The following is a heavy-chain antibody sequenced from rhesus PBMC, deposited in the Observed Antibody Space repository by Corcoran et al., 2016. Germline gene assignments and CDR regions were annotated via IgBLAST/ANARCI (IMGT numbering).Heavy chain of an antibody. Sequence: QVQLQESGPGLVKPSETLSLTCAVSGGSVSSSNWWSWIRQPPGKGLEWIGYISGSSGSTYYNPSLKSRVTISTDTSKNQFSLKLSSVIAADTAVYYCARDHNIWTGYYPYGLDSWGQGVVVTVSS. V-gene: IGHV4-65*01. CDR1: GGSVSSSNW. CDR2: ISGSSGST. D-gene: IGHD3-3*01. J-gene: IGHJ6*01. CDR3: ARDHNIWTGYYPYGLDS.